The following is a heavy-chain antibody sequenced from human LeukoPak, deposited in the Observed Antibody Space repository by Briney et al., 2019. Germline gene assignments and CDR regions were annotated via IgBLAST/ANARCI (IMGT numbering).Heavy chain of an antibody. CDR2: IRYDGSNK. D-gene: IGHD3-22*01. CDR1: GFTFSSYG. J-gene: IGHJ5*02. CDR3: AHTDSYYFDSGTVS. V-gene: IGHV3-30*02. Sequence: GGSLRLSCAASGFTFSSYGMHWVRQAPGKGLEWVAFIRYDGSNKYYADSVKGRFTISRENSKNTLYLQMNSLRAEDTAVYYCAHTDSYYFDSGTVSWGQGALVTVSS.